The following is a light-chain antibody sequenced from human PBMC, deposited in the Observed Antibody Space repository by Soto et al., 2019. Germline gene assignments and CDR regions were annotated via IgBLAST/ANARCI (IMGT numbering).Light chain of an antibody. J-gene: IGLJ2*01. V-gene: IGLV1-51*01. Sequence: QTVLTQPPSVSAAPGQKVTISCSGSSSNIAKNYVYWYQQLPGTAPKLLIFDNDKRPSGIPDRFSGSKSGTSATLGITGLQTGDEADYYCGTWDISLSVVFGGGTKRTVL. CDR2: DND. CDR3: GTWDISLSVV. CDR1: SSNIAKNY.